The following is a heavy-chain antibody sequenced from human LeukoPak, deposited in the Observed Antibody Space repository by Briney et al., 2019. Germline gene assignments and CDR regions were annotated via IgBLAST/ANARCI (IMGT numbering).Heavy chain of an antibody. D-gene: IGHD3-22*01. CDR2: INCGGDDT. V-gene: IGHV3-23*01. CDR3: AKDSRESSGHFPYYYYYHYGLDV. J-gene: IGHJ6*02. Sequence: GSLKPPRSISGFIFSSSAMSRVRQAPGKGLGWVPAINCGGDDTFYADSARGRFTVSRDNSKNTLYLQMNSLRAEDTAVYYCAKDSRESSGHFPYYYYYHYGLDVWGQGTTVTVSS. CDR1: GFIFSSSA.